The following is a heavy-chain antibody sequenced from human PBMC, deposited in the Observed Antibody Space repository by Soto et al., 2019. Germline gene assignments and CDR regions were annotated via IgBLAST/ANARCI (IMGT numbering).Heavy chain of an antibody. Sequence: SETLSLTCNVSGDSMTKYYWSWIRQPAGKGLEWLGRIYTSGSTNYNPSLKSRVTMSIDTSNNHFSLSLKSVTAADTAMYYCARTVGAAYYFDFWGQGARVTVSS. J-gene: IGHJ4*02. D-gene: IGHD1-26*01. V-gene: IGHV4-4*07. CDR2: IYTSGST. CDR3: ARTVGAAYYFDF. CDR1: GDSMTKYY.